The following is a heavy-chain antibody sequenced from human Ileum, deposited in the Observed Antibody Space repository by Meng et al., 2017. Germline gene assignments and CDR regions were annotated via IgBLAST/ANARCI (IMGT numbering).Heavy chain of an antibody. CDR3: ASARYDN. D-gene: IGHD3-22*01. J-gene: IGHJ4*02. V-gene: IGHV4-34*01. CDR1: GGSFSANY. CDR2: INHSGST. Sequence: QVQLQQWGAGLLKPSETLSLTCVVYGGSFSANYWTWIRQPPGKGLEWIGEINHSGSTNYKTSLKSRVTISVDTSKKQFSLKLTSVTAADTAVYYCASARYDNWGQGTLVTVSS.